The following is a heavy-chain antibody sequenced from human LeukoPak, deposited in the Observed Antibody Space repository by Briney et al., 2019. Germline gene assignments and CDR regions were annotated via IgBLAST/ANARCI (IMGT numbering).Heavy chain of an antibody. V-gene: IGHV3-11*04. J-gene: IGHJ3*02. Sequence: GGSLRLSCAASGFTFSDYYMSWIRQAPGKGLEWVSYISSSGSTIYYADSVKGRFTISRDNAKNSLYLQMNSLRAEDTAVYYCARPTTVTTISADAFDIWGQGTMVTVSS. CDR1: GFTFSDYY. CDR3: ARPTTVTTISADAFDI. D-gene: IGHD4-17*01. CDR2: ISSSGSTI.